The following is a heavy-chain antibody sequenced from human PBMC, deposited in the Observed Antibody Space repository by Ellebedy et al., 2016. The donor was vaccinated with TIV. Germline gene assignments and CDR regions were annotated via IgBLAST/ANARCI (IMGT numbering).Heavy chain of an antibody. D-gene: IGHD1-26*01. CDR1: GFNFNDYY. J-gene: IGHJ4*02. CDR3: ARGGRYSGSSPDY. Sequence: GGSLRLXXAASGFNFNDYYMSWIRQAPGKGLEWLSYLSYGGGTISYADSVKGRFTISRDNAKNSLYLQMNTLRDDYTAVYYCARGGRYSGSSPDYWGQGTLVTVSS. V-gene: IGHV3-11*01. CDR2: LSYGGGTI.